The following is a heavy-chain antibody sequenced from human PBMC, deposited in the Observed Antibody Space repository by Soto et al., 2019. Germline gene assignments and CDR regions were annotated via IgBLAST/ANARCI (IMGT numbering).Heavy chain of an antibody. D-gene: IGHD2-15*01. CDR2: IYPGDSDT. CDR3: ARAEGYCSGGSCYYFDY. CDR1: GYSFTSYW. J-gene: IGHJ4*02. Sequence: SGESLKISCKGSGYSFTSYWIGWVRQMPGKGLEWMGIIYPGDSDTRYSPSFQGQVTISADKSISTAYLQWSSLKASDTAMYYCARAEGYCSGGSCYYFDYWGQGTLVTVSS. V-gene: IGHV5-51*01.